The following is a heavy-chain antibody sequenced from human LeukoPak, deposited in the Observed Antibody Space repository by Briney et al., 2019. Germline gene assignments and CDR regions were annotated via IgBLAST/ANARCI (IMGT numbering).Heavy chain of an antibody. CDR2: PSSGGTTT. CDR3: GRQQRIRHCSEGVCTEGYYFDY. D-gene: IGHD2-15*01. CDR1: GYAFNMFA. J-gene: IGHJ4*02. Sequence: RGCLRLSCALPGYAFNMFAIDCVRHTPGKGLGWVSAPSSGGTTTNYADSMKGRYTISTDKSQNSAFLQLNRLRPEDTAVYYYGRQQRIRHCSEGVCTEGYYFDYWGQGTLVTVSS. V-gene: IGHV3-23*01.